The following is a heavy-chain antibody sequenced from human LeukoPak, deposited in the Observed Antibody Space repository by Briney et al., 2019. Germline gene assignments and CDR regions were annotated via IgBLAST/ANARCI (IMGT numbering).Heavy chain of an antibody. Sequence: RRSMRLSCAASGFTFSHYGMHWVRQAPGQGLEWVAVIWYDGADKYYADSVKGRFTISRDDAKLTVYLQMNTLRAEDTAVYYFARGWYYDILAGPQGADFWGQGALVTVSS. CDR3: ARGWYYDILAGPQGADF. V-gene: IGHV3-33*01. CDR1: GFTFSHYG. D-gene: IGHD3-9*01. CDR2: IWYDGADK. J-gene: IGHJ4*02.